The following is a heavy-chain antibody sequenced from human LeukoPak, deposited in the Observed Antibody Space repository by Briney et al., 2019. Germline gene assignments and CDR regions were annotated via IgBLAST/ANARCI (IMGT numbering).Heavy chain of an antibody. CDR1: GFTFSGYA. CDR3: AKVALGYCSGGSCYYFDY. Sequence: PGQSLRLSCAASGFTFSGYAMSWVRQAPGKGLEWVSSINAFGASTCYADSVKGRFTISRDNSKNTLYLQMSSLRGEDTAVYYCAKVALGYCSGGSCYYFDYGGQGTLVTVSS. J-gene: IGHJ4*02. V-gene: IGHV3-23*01. D-gene: IGHD2-15*01. CDR2: INAFGAST.